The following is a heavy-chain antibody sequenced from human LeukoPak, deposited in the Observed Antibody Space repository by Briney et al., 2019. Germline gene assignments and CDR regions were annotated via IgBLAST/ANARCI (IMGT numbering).Heavy chain of an antibody. V-gene: IGHV1-8*01. CDR2: MNPNSGYT. Sequence: ASVKVSCKASGYTFTSHDINWVRQATGQGLEWMGWMNPNSGYTGYEQKFQGRVTLTRDTSTSTAYMELSSLRSEDTAVYYCARGGSSYNDEHEEFDYWGQGTVVTVSS. CDR1: GYTFTSHD. J-gene: IGHJ4*02. CDR3: ARGGSSYNDEHEEFDY. D-gene: IGHD3-22*01.